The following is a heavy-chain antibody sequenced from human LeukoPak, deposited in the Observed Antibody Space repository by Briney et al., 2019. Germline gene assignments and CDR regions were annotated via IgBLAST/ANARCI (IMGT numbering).Heavy chain of an antibody. J-gene: IGHJ4*02. CDR1: GFTFNNYD. CDR3: TREKAYCGTGCYYDY. V-gene: IGHV3-13*01. D-gene: IGHD2-21*01. CDR2: TGTTGDT. Sequence: GGSLRLSCAASGFTFNNYDMHWVRQVTGKGLEWVSSTGTTGDTHYSDSVKGRFTISRENAKDSLYLQMSSLRAGDTAVYYCTREKAYCGTGCYYDYWGQGTQVTVSS.